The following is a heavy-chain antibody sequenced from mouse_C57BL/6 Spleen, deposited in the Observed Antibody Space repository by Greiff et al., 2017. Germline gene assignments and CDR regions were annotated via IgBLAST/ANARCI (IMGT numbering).Heavy chain of an antibody. D-gene: IGHD1-1*01. Sequence: EVKLMESGGDLVKPGGSLKLSCAASGFTFSSYGMSWVRQTPDKSLEWVATISSGGSYTYYPDSVKGRFTLTRDNAKNTLYLQMSSLKSEDTAMYYCARQGTTVGDVDDWGKGTTLTVST. V-gene: IGHV5-6*01. CDR1: GFTFSSYG. CDR2: ISSGGSYT. J-gene: IGHJ2*01. CDR3: ARQGTTVGDVDD.